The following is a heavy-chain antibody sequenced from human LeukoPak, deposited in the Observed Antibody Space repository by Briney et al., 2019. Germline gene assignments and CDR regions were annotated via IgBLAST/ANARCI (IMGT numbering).Heavy chain of an antibody. V-gene: IGHV1-18*01. CDR3: ARDRWSSSSSEGTFDI. Sequence: ASVKVSCKASGYVFSNYGISWVRQAPGQGLEWMGWISVYNGNTVYAQNLRDRVTMTTDTSTSTGYMELRSLRSDDTAVYYCARDRWSSSSSEGTFDIWGQGTMVIVSS. D-gene: IGHD6-6*01. J-gene: IGHJ3*02. CDR1: GYVFSNYG. CDR2: ISVYNGNT.